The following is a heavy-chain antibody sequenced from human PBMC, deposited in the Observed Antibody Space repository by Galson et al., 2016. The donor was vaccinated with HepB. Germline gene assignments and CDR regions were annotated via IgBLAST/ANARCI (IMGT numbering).Heavy chain of an antibody. CDR2: IYYTGTT. J-gene: IGHJ4*02. D-gene: IGHD5-24*01. CDR3: ARDMGRHGGSDY. V-gene: IGHV4-59*01. CDR1: GGSISSYY. Sequence: ETLSLTCTVSGGSISSYYWSWIRQSPRKGLEWIGYIYYTGTTNYNPSLKSRVTISVDKSNNELSLKLISVTAADTAVYYCARDMGRHGGSDYWGQGTVVTVAA.